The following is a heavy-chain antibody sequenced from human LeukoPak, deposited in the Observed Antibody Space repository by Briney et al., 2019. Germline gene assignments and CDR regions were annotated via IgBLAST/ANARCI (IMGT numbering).Heavy chain of an antibody. V-gene: IGHV3-20*04. CDR3: AKDHDYSNSFDY. Sequence: PGGSLRLSCEASGFTFDDYGMSWVRQGPGKGLEWVAGINWNGGNTGYADSVKGRLTISRDNAKNSLYLQMNSLRAEDTAVYYCAKDHDYSNSFDYWGQGTLVTVSS. D-gene: IGHD4-11*01. CDR1: GFTFDDYG. CDR2: INWNGGNT. J-gene: IGHJ4*02.